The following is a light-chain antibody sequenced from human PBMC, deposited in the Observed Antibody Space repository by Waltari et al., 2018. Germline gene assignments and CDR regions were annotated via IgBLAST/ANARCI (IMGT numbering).Light chain of an antibody. V-gene: IGKV1-39*01. CDR1: QSISSY. J-gene: IGKJ4*01. Sequence: DIQMTQSPSSLSASVGDRVTITCRASQSISSYLNWYQQKPGKVPKLLIYAASSLQSGVPSRFSGSGSGTDFTLTISSLQPEDSATYYCQQSYSTPLTFGGGTKVEIK. CDR2: AAS. CDR3: QQSYSTPLT.